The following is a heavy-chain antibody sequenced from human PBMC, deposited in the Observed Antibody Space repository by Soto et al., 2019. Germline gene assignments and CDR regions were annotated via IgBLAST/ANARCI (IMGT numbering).Heavy chain of an antibody. J-gene: IGHJ6*02. CDR1: GFSFSKYS. CDR3: ARGGGGLDV. D-gene: IGHD3-10*01. V-gene: IGHV3-74*03. Sequence: GSLRLSCAASGFSFSKYSMYWVRQAPGKGPIWMSRINIDGSDRMYADSVRGRFTISRDNAMNTLYLQMNSLRPEDTAVYYCARGGGGLDVWGPGTTVTVSS. CDR2: INIDGSDR.